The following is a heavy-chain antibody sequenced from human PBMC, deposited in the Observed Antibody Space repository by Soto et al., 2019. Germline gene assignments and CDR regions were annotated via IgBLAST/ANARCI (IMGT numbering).Heavy chain of an antibody. CDR2: ISYDGSNK. CDR3: ARQDPTGGMDV. D-gene: IGHD3-10*01. Sequence: HPGGSLRLSCAASGFTFSSYAMHWVRQAPGKGLEWVAVISYDGSNKYYADSVKGRFTISRDNSKNTLYLQMNSLRAEDTAVYYCARQDPTGGMDVWGQGTTVTVSS. V-gene: IGHV3-30-3*01. CDR1: GFTFSSYA. J-gene: IGHJ6*02.